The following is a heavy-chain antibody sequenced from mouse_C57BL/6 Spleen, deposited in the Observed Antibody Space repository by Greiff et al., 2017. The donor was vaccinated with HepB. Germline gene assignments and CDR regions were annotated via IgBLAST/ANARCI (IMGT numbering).Heavy chain of an antibody. V-gene: IGHV1-54*01. D-gene: IGHD3-2*02. CDR2: INPGSGGT. J-gene: IGHJ4*01. CDR3: ARQLRPPFAMDY. CDR1: GYAFTNYL. Sequence: VQLQQSGAELVRPGTSVKVSCKASGYAFTNYLIEWVKQRPGQGLEWIGVINPGSGGTNYNEKFKGKATLTADKSSSTAYMQLSSLTSEDSAVYFCARQLRPPFAMDYWGQGTSVTVSS.